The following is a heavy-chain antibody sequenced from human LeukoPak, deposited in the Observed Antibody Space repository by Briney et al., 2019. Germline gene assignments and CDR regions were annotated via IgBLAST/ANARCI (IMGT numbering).Heavy chain of an antibody. CDR3: AKDGSIAAAGAFDY. Sequence: GGSLRLSCAASGLTFCSHWMHWVRQAPGKGLVWVSRITNDGSSTTYADSVKGRFTISRDNAKNMLYLQVNSLRAEDTAVYYCAKDGSIAAAGAFDYWGQGTLVTVSS. CDR1: GLTFCSHW. V-gene: IGHV3-74*01. D-gene: IGHD6-13*01. CDR2: ITNDGSST. J-gene: IGHJ4*02.